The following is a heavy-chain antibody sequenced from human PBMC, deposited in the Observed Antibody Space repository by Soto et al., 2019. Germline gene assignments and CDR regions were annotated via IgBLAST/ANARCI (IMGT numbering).Heavy chain of an antibody. Sequence: PWESLKISCKGSGYNFPNHWIGWVRQMPGKGLEWMAIIYPGDSETRYSPSFQGQVTISVDKSISTAYLQWSSLRAPDSAMYYCARPAYSYAYLSYTDYWGLGTLVTVSS. CDR3: ARPAYSYAYLSYTDY. CDR1: GYNFPNHW. V-gene: IGHV5-51*01. J-gene: IGHJ4*02. D-gene: IGHD3-16*01. CDR2: IYPGDSET.